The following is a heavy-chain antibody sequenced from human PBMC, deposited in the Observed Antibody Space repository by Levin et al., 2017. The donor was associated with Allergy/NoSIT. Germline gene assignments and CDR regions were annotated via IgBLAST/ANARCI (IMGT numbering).Heavy chain of an antibody. D-gene: IGHD2-15*01. Sequence: ESGPTLVKPTQTLTLTCTFSGFSLSTSGVGVGWIRQPPGKALEWLALIYWDDDKRYSPSLKSRLTITKDTSKNQVVLTMTNMDPVDTATYYCAHSFLWVTVGGYCSGGSCYREAYYFDYWGQGTLVTVSS. CDR3: AHSFLWVTVGGYCSGGSCYREAYYFDY. V-gene: IGHV2-5*02. CDR1: GFSLSTSGVG. J-gene: IGHJ4*02. CDR2: IYWDDDK.